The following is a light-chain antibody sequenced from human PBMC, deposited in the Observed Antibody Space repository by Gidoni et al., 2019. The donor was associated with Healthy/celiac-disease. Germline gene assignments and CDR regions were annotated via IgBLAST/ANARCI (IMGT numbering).Light chain of an antibody. CDR1: QSVSSN. V-gene: IGKV3-15*01. CDR3: QQYNNWPPYT. CDR2: GAS. Sequence: EIVMTQSPDTLSVSPGERATLSCRASQSVSSNLAWYQQKPGQAPRLLIYGASTRATGIPARFSGSGSGTEFTLTISSLQSENFAVYCCQQYNNWPPYTFGQGTKLEIK. J-gene: IGKJ2*01.